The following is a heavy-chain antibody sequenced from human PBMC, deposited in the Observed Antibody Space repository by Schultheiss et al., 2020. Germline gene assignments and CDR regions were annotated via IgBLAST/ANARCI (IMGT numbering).Heavy chain of an antibody. CDR3: ARGKSPFDY. J-gene: IGHJ4*02. CDR1: GGSFSGYY. V-gene: IGHV4-34*01. CDR2: IHHSGTA. Sequence: SETLSLTCAVYGGSFSGYYWSWIRQPPGKGLEWIGEIHHSGTANYNPSLKSRVTISVDTSKNQFSLKLSSVTAADTAVYYCARGKSPFDYWGQGTLVTVSS.